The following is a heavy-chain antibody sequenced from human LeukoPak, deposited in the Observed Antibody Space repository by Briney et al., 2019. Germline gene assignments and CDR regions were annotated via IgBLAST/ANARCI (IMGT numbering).Heavy chain of an antibody. Sequence: TGGSLRLSCAASGFYFSDYYMTWIRHAPGKGLEWVSYISSSGTYTNYADSVKGRFTISRDNAKKSLYLQMNSLSAEDTAVYYCAKIAGTYSPDYWGQGTLVTVSS. CDR2: ISSSGTYT. V-gene: IGHV3-11*06. J-gene: IGHJ4*02. D-gene: IGHD1-26*01. CDR3: AKIAGTYSPDY. CDR1: GFYFSDYY.